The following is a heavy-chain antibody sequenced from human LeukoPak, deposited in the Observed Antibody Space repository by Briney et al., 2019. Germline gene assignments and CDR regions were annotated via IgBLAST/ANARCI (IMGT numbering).Heavy chain of an antibody. V-gene: IGHV4-59*11. D-gene: IGHD5-18*01. CDR1: GASMNTHY. Sequence: SETLSLTCAVSGASMNTHYWSWIRQPPGKGLEWFGYMLDTVTTKDNPSLKSRFTLSADTSKNQFSPRLTSVTAADTAVYYCATIKRGNIFGYFDFWGQGIPVTVSS. CDR2: MLDTVTT. CDR3: ATIKRGNIFGYFDF. J-gene: IGHJ4*02.